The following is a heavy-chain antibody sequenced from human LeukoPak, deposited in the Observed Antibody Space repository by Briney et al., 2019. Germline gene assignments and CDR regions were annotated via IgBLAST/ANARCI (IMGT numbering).Heavy chain of an antibody. CDR2: INPNGDST. Sequence: PGGSLRLSCAGSGFTFSVYSMHWVRQAPGRGLEYVSAINPNGDSTYYANCVKGRFTISRDNSKNTLYLQMGSLRAEDMAMYYCARSLGGNSAYVVNDPYEFWGQGTLVTVSS. V-gene: IGHV3-64*01. CDR1: GFTFSVYS. CDR3: ARSLGGNSAYVVNDPYEF. D-gene: IGHD5-12*01. J-gene: IGHJ4*02.